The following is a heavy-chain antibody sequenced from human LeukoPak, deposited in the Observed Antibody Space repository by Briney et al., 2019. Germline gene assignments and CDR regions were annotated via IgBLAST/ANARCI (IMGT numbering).Heavy chain of an antibody. V-gene: IGHV4-31*03. CDR3: ARGDTQPYAKYSSSLAKPYFDY. CDR2: IYYSGST. CDR1: GGSISSGGYY. Sequence: PSQTLSLTCTVSGGSISSGGYYWSWIRQHPGKGLEWIGYIYYSGSTYYNPSLKSRVTISVDTSKNQFSLKLRSVTAADTAVYYCARGDTQPYAKYSSSLAKPYFDYWGQGTLVTLSS. D-gene: IGHD6-6*01. J-gene: IGHJ4*02.